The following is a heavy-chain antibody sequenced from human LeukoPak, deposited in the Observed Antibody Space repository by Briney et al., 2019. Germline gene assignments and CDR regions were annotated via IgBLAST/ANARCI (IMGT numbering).Heavy chain of an antibody. V-gene: IGHV4-59*01. Sequence: SETLSLTCTVSGVSISSNYWNWIRQSPGKGLEWIGNVHYSGGTKYNPSLRNRVLITLDTSRNQVSLKVTSATAADTALYYCARELKYSGYYFDYWGQGTLVTVSS. CDR2: VHYSGGT. CDR1: GVSISSNY. D-gene: IGHD5-12*01. J-gene: IGHJ4*02. CDR3: ARELKYSGYYFDY.